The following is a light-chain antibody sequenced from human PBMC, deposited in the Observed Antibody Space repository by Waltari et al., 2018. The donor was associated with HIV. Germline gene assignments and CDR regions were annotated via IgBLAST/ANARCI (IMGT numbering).Light chain of an antibody. Sequence: EIVLTQSPGTLSLSPGERATLFCRASQSISRSDLAWYQQTPGQAPRLLIYGASSSATDSPDRFTGSGSGTDFTLTISRLEPEDFVIYYCQQYGTSPWTFGQGTKVEIK. CDR1: QSISRSD. V-gene: IGKV3-20*01. CDR2: GAS. CDR3: QQYGTSPWT. J-gene: IGKJ1*01.